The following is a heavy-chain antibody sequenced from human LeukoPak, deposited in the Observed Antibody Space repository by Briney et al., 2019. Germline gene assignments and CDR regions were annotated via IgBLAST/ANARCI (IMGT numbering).Heavy chain of an antibody. D-gene: IGHD3-16*01. CDR3: ARDGRMITFGGVGWFDP. Sequence: SETLTLTCTVSGGSLSSSRYFWGWLRQSPGKGLEWMVSISYGEGTYYNPCLKRRVTISLDTSNNQFSLKLSSVTAADTAVYYCARDGRMITFGGVGWFDPWGEGTLVTVSS. V-gene: IGHV4-39*07. J-gene: IGHJ5*02. CDR1: GGSLSSSRYF. CDR2: ISYGEGT.